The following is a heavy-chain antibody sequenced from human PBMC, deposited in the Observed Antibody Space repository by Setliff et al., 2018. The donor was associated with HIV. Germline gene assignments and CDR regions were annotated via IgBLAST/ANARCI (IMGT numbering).Heavy chain of an antibody. Sequence: SVKVSCKASGYTFTNFGISWARQAPGQGLEWMRGIIPIFKSADYAQKFQGRVTITTDESTSTAYMDLSSLKSEDTAIYYCARTSGDAYNYEGAFDVWGQGTLVTVSS. CDR2: IIPIFKSA. CDR3: ARTSGDAYNYEGAFDV. D-gene: IGHD5-12*01. CDR1: GYTFTNFG. V-gene: IGHV1-69*05. J-gene: IGHJ3*01.